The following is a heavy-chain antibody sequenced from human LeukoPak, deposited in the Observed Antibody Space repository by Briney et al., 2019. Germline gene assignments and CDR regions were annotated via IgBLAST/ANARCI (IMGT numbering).Heavy chain of an antibody. D-gene: IGHD3-9*01. Sequence: GGSLRLSCAASGFTFSSYAMHWVRQAPGKGLEWVSVIYSGGSTYYADSVKGRFTISRDNSKNTLYLQMNSLRAEDTAVYYCARQFTYDILTGYTYYYGMDVWGQGTTVTVSS. J-gene: IGHJ6*02. CDR3: ARQFTYDILTGYTYYYGMDV. CDR1: GFTFSSYA. V-gene: IGHV3-66*04. CDR2: IYSGGST.